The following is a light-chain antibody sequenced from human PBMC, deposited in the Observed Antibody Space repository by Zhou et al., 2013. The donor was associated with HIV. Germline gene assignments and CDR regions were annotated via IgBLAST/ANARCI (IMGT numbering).Light chain of an antibody. J-gene: IGKJ3*01. Sequence: AIQLTQSPSSLSASVGDRVTITCRASQGISSALAWYQQIPGKPPKLLIYDASVLKSGVPSRFSGSGSGTDFTLTISSLQPEDFATYYCQQFNNYPQKVTFGPRDRRWISN. CDR3: QQFNNYPQKVT. CDR1: QGISSA. CDR2: DAS. V-gene: IGKV1D-13*01.